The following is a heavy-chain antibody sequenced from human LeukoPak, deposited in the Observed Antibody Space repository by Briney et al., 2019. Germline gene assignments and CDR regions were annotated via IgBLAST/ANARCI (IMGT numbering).Heavy chain of an antibody. V-gene: IGHV1-69*02. CDR2: IIPILGIA. Sequence: SVKVSCKASGGAFNSYTITWVRQAPGQGLELMGRIIPILGIANYAQEFQRRVTITADKSTSTAYMELSSLRSEDTAVYYCAINWNDWGQGTLVTVSS. J-gene: IGHJ4*02. CDR3: AINWND. D-gene: IGHD1-1*01. CDR1: GGAFNSYT.